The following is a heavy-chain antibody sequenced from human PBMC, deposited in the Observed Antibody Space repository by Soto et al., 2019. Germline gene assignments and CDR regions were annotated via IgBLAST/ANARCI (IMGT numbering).Heavy chain of an antibody. CDR2: IYPGDSDT. J-gene: IGHJ4*02. Sequence: GESLKISCEGSGYSFSNSWIAWVRQMPGKGLEWMGIIYPGDSDTKYSPSFQGQVTMSADKSISTAYLQWSSLKASDTAIYYCARRGSFSDTSGPKLPSLHFDSWGQATLLTVSS. D-gene: IGHD3-22*01. CDR3: ARRGSFSDTSGPKLPSLHFDS. CDR1: GYSFSNSW. V-gene: IGHV5-51*01.